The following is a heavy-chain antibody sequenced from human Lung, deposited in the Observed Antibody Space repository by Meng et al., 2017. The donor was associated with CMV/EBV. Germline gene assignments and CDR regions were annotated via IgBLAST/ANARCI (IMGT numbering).Heavy chain of an antibody. V-gene: IGHV1-8*01. D-gene: IGHD6-19*01. CDR1: GYTFTSYD. J-gene: IGHJ4*02. CDR2: MNPNRGTT. Sequence: QFQLWQSGAEVKKPGASVKVSCKASGYTFTSYDINWVRQGTGQGLEWMGWMNPNRGTTGYAQKFQGRVTMTRNISKSTAYMDLSSLRSEDTAVYYCATGVADFEYWGQGTLVTVSS. CDR3: ATGVADFEY.